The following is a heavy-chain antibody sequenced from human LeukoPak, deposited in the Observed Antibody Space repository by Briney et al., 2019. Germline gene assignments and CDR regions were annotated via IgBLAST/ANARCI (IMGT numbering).Heavy chain of an antibody. CDR3: ARQTTVTTGFDP. V-gene: IGHV1-69*05. D-gene: IGHD4-11*01. CDR2: IIPIFGTA. CDR1: GGTFSSYA. J-gene: IGHJ5*02. Sequence: ASVKVSCKASGGTFSSYAISWVRQAPGQGLEWMGRIIPIFGTANYAQKFQGRVTITTDESTSTAYMELSSLRSEDTDVYYCARQTTVTTGFDPWGQGTLVTVSS.